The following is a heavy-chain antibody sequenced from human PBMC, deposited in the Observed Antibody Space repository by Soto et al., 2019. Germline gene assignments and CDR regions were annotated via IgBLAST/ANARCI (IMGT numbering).Heavy chain of an antibody. CDR3: AKVSSSWYSGFFDF. V-gene: IGHV3-23*01. CDR2: LSDSGGST. Sequence: GGSLRLSCTASGFTFSSHAMTWVRQAPGKGLEWVSGLSDSGGSTYYAESVKGRFTISRDNSMNTLYLQMNTLRAEDTAVYYCAKVSSSWYSGFFDFWGQGTLVTVSS. J-gene: IGHJ4*02. CDR1: GFTFSSHA. D-gene: IGHD6-13*01.